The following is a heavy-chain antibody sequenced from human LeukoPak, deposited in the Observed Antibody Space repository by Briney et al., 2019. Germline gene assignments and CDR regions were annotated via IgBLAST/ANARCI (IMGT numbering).Heavy chain of an antibody. V-gene: IGHV3-48*03. D-gene: IGHD6-19*01. CDR3: ARASFTVYSSGLVDY. Sequence: PGGSLRLSCAVSGFTFSSYELNWVRQAPGKGLEWGSYISSSGRTIYYVDSVKGRFTISRDNTKNSLYLQMNSLRAEDTAVYYCARASFTVYSSGLVDYWGQGTLVTVSS. CDR1: GFTFSSYE. CDR2: ISSSGRTI. J-gene: IGHJ4*02.